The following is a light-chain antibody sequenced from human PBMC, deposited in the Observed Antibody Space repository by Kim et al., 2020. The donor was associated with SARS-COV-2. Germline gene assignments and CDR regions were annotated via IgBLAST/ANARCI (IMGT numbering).Light chain of an antibody. CDR1: QSVLYSSNNKNY. CDR3: QQYYSTPPT. Sequence: APINCKSSQSVLYSSNNKNYLAWYQQKPGQPPKLLIYWASTRESGVPDRFSGSGSGTDFTLTISSLQAEDVAVYYCQQYYSTPPTFGQGTRLEIK. J-gene: IGKJ5*01. V-gene: IGKV4-1*01. CDR2: WAS.